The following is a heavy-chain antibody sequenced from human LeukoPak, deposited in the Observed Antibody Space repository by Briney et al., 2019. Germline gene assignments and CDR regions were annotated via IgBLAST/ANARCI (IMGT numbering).Heavy chain of an antibody. Sequence: PSQTLSLTCTVSGGSISSGGYYWSWVRQHPGKGLEWIGYIYYSGSTYYNPSLKSRVTISVDTSKNQFSLKLSSVTAADTAVYYCARGDYYDSSGLDYWRQGTLVTVSS. CDR2: IYYSGST. J-gene: IGHJ4*02. CDR3: ARGDYYDSSGLDY. D-gene: IGHD3-22*01. V-gene: IGHV4-31*03. CDR1: GGSISSGGYY.